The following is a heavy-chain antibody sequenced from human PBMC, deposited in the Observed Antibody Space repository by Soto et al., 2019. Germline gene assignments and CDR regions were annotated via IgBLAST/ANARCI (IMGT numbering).Heavy chain of an antibody. CDR1: GYTFTSYY. J-gene: IGHJ3*02. V-gene: IGHV1-46*01. CDR3: ARDIPYCGGVCHDAFDI. CDR2: IRPSGGST. D-gene: IGHD2-21*02. Sequence: QVQLEQSGAEVKKTGASEKVSCKASGYTFTSYYMRWVRQAPGQGLEWMGIIRPSGGSTTYAQKFQGRVTMTRDTSTSTVYMELSSLRSEDTAVYYCARDIPYCGGVCHDAFDIWGQGTMVTVSS.